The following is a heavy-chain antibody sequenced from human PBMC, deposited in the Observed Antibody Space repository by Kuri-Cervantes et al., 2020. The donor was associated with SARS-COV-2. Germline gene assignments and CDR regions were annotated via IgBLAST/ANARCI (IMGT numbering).Heavy chain of an antibody. J-gene: IGHJ5*02. CDR2: IWYDGSNE. CDR3: ARDTPTLVRGVVSDRWLDP. D-gene: IGHD3-10*01. CDR1: GFSFRNYG. Sequence: LSLTCAASGFSFRNYGMHWVRQAPDKGLEWVAGIWYDGSNENYADSVKGRFIVSRDNSKNTLYLQMNSLRGEDTAVYYCARDTPTLVRGVVSDRWLDPWGQGTLVTVSS. V-gene: IGHV3-33*01.